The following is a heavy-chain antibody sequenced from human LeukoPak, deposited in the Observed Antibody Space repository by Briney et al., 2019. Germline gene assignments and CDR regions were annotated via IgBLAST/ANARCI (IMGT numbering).Heavy chain of an antibody. V-gene: IGHV4-39*01. CDR1: GGSISSSSYY. CDR3: ARQCSSSCDPNHYYYYMDV. D-gene: IGHD2-2*01. Sequence: SETLSLTCTVSGGSISSSSYYWGWIRQPPGKGLEWIGSIYYSGSTYYNPSLKSRVTISVDTSKNQFSLKLTSVTAADTAVYYCARQCSSSCDPNHYYYYMDVWGKGTTVTVSS. CDR2: IYYSGST. J-gene: IGHJ6*03.